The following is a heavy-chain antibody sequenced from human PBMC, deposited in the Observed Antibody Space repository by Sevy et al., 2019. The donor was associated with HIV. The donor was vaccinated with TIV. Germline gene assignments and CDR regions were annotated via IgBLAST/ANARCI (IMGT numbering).Heavy chain of an antibody. J-gene: IGHJ6*02. V-gene: IGHV3-23*01. CDR3: AKGYCDGGSCPRDYYYYGMDV. CDR2: ISRSSRST. Sequence: GGSLRLSCAASGFTFNTYAMNWVRQAPGKGLEWVSSISRSSRSTYSADSVEGRFTISRDNFKNTLYLQLSSLRVDDTAVYYCAKGYCDGGSCPRDYYYYGMDVWGQGTTVTVSS. D-gene: IGHD2-15*01. CDR1: GFTFNTYA.